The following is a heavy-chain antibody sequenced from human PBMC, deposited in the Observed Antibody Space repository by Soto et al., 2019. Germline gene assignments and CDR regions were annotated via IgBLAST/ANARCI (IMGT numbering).Heavy chain of an antibody. D-gene: IGHD6-6*01. CDR1: GGSISSYY. CDR3: ARDPTRSIAAPRYGMDV. CDR2: IYYSGST. V-gene: IGHV4-59*01. Sequence: SETLSLTCTVSGGSISSYYWSWIRQPPGKGLEWIGYIYYSGSTNYNPSLKSRVTISVDTSKNQFSLKLSSVTAADTAVYYCARDPTRSIAAPRYGMDVWGQGTTVTVSS. J-gene: IGHJ6*02.